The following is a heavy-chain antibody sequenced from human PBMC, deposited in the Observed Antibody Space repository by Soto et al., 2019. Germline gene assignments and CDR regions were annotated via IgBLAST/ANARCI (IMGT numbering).Heavy chain of an antibody. Sequence: QVQLVQSGAEVKKPGSSVKVSCKASGGTFSSYAISWVRQAPGQGLEWMGGIIPISGTANYAQKFQGRVTITADESTSTAYMELSSLRSEDTALYFCAKDKYTDSVRKVWFFDYWGRGTLVTVSS. CDR3: AKDKYTDSVRKVWFFDY. CDR2: IIPISGTA. CDR1: GGTFSSYA. V-gene: IGHV1-69*01. J-gene: IGHJ2*01. D-gene: IGHD2-15*01.